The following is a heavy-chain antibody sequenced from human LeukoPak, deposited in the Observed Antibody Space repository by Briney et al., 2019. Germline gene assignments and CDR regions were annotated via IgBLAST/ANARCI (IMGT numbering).Heavy chain of an antibody. J-gene: IGHJ4*02. Sequence: GGSLRLSCAASGFTFSSYAMSWVRQAPGKGLEWVSAISGSGYNTYYADSVKGRFTISRDNSENTLRLQMNSLRAEDTALYYCAKEITAAGTRGLDYWGQGTLVTVSS. V-gene: IGHV3-23*01. CDR2: ISGSGYNT. CDR3: AKEITAAGTRGLDY. CDR1: GFTFSSYA. D-gene: IGHD6-13*01.